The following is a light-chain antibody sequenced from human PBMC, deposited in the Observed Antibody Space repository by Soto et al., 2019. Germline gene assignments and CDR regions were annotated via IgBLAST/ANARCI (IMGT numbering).Light chain of an antibody. V-gene: IGKV3-20*01. CDR3: QQFATSPLT. J-gene: IGKJ4*01. Sequence: DIVMPQSPATLSLSPGERATLSCTDSQSLSSSYLAWYQQKPGQAPRLPIYGASSRATGIPDRFSGSGSGTDFTLTISRLEPEDFAVYYCQQFATSPLTFGGGTKVDIK. CDR1: QSLSSSY. CDR2: GAS.